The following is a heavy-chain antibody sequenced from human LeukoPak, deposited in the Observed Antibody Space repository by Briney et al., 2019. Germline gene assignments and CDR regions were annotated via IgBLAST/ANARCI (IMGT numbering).Heavy chain of an antibody. Sequence: GGSLRLSCAASGFTFSSYGMNWVRQAPGKGLEWVSGISGSGGSRYYADSVKGRFTISRDISKNTLYLQMNSLRAEDTAVYYCAKDYPNYDILTGYYSHAFDIWGQGTMVTVSS. CDR1: GFTFSSYG. J-gene: IGHJ3*02. D-gene: IGHD3-9*01. CDR3: AKDYPNYDILTGYYSHAFDI. V-gene: IGHV3-23*01. CDR2: ISGSGGSR.